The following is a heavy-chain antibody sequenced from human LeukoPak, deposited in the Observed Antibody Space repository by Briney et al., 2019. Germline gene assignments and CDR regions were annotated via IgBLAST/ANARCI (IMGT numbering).Heavy chain of an antibody. D-gene: IGHD1-26*01. Sequence: SETLSLTCAVYGVSFSGYYWSWIRQPPGKGLEWTGYVYYSGSTNYNPSLKSRVTISVDTSKNQFSLKLSSVTAADTAVYYCARELGVGATREKWFDPWGQGTLVTVSS. CDR2: VYYSGST. J-gene: IGHJ5*02. CDR1: GVSFSGYY. CDR3: ARELGVGATREKWFDP. V-gene: IGHV4-59*01.